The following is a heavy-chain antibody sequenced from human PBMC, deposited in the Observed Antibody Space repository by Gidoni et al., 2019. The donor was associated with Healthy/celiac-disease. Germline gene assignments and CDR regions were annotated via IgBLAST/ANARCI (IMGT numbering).Heavy chain of an antibody. CDR3: AKDWGKLRFLESQGGNWFDP. CDR2: ISGSGGST. CDR1: GFTFSSSA. V-gene: IGHV3-23*01. J-gene: IGHJ5*02. Sequence: EVQLLESGGGLVQPGGSLSLSCAASGFTFSSSAMSWVRQAPGKGLEWVSAISGSGGSTYYADSVKGRFTISRDNSKNTLYLQRNSLRAEDTAVYYCAKDWGKLRFLESQGGNWFDPWGQGTLVTVSS. D-gene: IGHD3-3*01.